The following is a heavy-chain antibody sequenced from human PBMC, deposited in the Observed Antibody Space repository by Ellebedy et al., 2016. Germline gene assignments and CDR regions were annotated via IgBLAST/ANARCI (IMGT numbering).Heavy chain of an antibody. V-gene: IGHV3-23*01. CDR1: GFTFSYYA. CDR3: AKEAITFGGVFDY. J-gene: IGHJ4*02. CDR2: ISGSGGST. Sequence: GGSLRLSCTASGFTFSYYALNWVRQAPGKGLEWVSSISGSGGSTYYADSVKGRFTISRDNSKNTLYLQMNSLRAEDTALYYCAKEAITFGGVFDYWGQGILVIVSS. D-gene: IGHD3-16*01.